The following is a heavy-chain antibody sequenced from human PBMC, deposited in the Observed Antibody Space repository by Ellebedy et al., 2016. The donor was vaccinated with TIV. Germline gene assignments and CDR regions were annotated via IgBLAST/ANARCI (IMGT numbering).Heavy chain of an antibody. Sequence: GESLKISCAASGFTFSSYAMSWVRQAPGKGLEWVSVISGSGDSTYYADSVKGRFTISRDNDKNTVSLQMNSLRVEDTAVYYCAKDRGAEAGTGSGYWGQGTLVTVSS. J-gene: IGHJ4*02. CDR1: GFTFSSYA. D-gene: IGHD6-19*01. CDR3: AKDRGAEAGTGSGY. CDR2: ISGSGDST. V-gene: IGHV3-23*01.